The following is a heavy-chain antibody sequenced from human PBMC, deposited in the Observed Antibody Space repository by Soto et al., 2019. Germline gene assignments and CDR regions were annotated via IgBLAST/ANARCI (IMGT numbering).Heavy chain of an antibody. Sequence: GGSLRLSCAASGFTFNSYAMHWVRQAPGKGLEYVSAISSNGGSTYYANSVKGRFTISRDNSKNTLYLQMGSLRAEDMAVYYCARVGAKVYWGRGTLVTVSS. CDR1: GFTFNSYA. V-gene: IGHV3-64*01. D-gene: IGHD1-26*01. J-gene: IGHJ4*02. CDR3: ARVGAKVY. CDR2: ISSNGGST.